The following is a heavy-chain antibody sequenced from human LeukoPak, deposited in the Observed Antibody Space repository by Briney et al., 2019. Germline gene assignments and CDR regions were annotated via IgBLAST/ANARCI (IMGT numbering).Heavy chain of an antibody. CDR3: AREGQCSSTSCRKGFDH. Sequence: GGSLRLSCAASGFTFSSYSMNWVRQAPGKGLEWVSSISSSSSYIYYADSVKGRFTISRDNAKNSLYLQMNSLRAEDTAVYYCAREGQCSSTSCRKGFDHWGQGTLVTVSS. J-gene: IGHJ4*02. V-gene: IGHV3-21*01. D-gene: IGHD2-2*01. CDR2: ISSSSSYI. CDR1: GFTFSSYS.